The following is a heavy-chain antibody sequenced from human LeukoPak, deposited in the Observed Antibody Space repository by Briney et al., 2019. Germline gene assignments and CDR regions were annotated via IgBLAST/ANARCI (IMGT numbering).Heavy chain of an antibody. V-gene: IGHV1-2*02. J-gene: IGHJ1*01. CDR2: INPNSGGT. CDR3: ARGRQLHLGELFPFAEFFQP. D-gene: IGHD3-16*01. CDR1: GYTFTGQY. Sequence: ASVKVSRKTSGYTFTGQYLHWVRQAPGQGPEWMGWINPNSGGTKSAQKFQGRVIMTRDTSISTAYMELRSLSSDDTAVYYCARGRQLHLGELFPFAEFFQPWGQGTLVTVFS.